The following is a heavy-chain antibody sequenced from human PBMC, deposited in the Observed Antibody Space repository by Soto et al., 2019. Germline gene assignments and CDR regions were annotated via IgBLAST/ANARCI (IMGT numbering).Heavy chain of an antibody. CDR2: IFYSGSA. J-gene: IGHJ5*01. V-gene: IGHV4-39*01. D-gene: IGHD3-3*01. CDR3: AGRTSLTSVEIFSGGLSGYNWVDP. CDR1: GGSISNPIYY. Sequence: QLQLQESGPGLVKPSETLSLTCSVSGGSISNPIYYWAWIRQPPGKGLEWIGGIFYSGSAYYNPSLKSRVTMSVDTSQNQFSLKLSSVTAGDTAVYYCAGRTSLTSVEIFSGGLSGYNWVDPWGRGTLVIVSS.